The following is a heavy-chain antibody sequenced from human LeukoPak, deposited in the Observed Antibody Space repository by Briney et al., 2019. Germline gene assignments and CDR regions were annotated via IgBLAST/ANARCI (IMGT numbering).Heavy chain of an antibody. D-gene: IGHD6-19*01. V-gene: IGHV1-8*03. CDR1: GYTFTSFD. CDR2: MNPNSGNT. Sequence: ASVQVSCKASGYTFTSFDINWVRQATGQELHWMGWMNPNSGNTGYAQKFQGRVTITRNTSISTAYMELSSLRSEDTAVYYCARGPVAGTGGEFDYWGQGTLVTVSS. CDR3: ARGPVAGTGGEFDY. J-gene: IGHJ4*02.